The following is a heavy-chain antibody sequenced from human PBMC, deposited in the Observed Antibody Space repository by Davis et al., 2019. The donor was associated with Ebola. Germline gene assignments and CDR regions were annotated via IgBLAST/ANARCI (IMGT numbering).Heavy chain of an antibody. CDR1: GFTFTSYS. J-gene: IGHJ4*02. V-gene: IGHV3-21*01. CDR2: ISTFSTYM. Sequence: GESLKISCAASGFTFTSYSLNWVRQAPGKGLEWVSSISTFSTYMYYADSVKGRFTISRDNAKSSLFLQMNSLRADDTAVYYCARHYISGWLDYWGQGTLVTVSS. D-gene: IGHD6-19*01. CDR3: ARHYISGWLDY.